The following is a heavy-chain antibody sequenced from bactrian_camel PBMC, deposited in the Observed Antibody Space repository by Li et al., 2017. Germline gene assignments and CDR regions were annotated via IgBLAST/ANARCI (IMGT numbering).Heavy chain of an antibody. J-gene: IGHJ4*01. Sequence: HVQLVESGGGSVQAGGSLRLSCVASGYTYSYDSYCMGWFRQAPGKEREAVATTDSNGSPTYAASVKGRFTISKDGAKNLLYLQMNNLIPEDTGTYYCAAVGERVPASAALSLMNRGRSMYSGQGTQVTVS. CDR2: TDSNGSP. D-gene: IGHD3*01. V-gene: IGHV3S53*01. CDR1: GYTYSYDSYC.